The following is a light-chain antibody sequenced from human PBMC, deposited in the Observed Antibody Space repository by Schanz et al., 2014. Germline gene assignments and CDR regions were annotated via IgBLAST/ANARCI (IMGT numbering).Light chain of an antibody. CDR2: EVS. CDR1: SSDVGSYNL. Sequence: QSALTQPASVSGSPGQSITISCTGTSSDVGSYNLVSWYQQHPDKAPKLMIYEVSKRPSGVPDRFSGSKSGNTASLAVTGLQSEDEADYYCSSYAGSNTLVFGGGTKLTVL. V-gene: IGLV2-14*02. CDR3: SSYAGSNTLV. J-gene: IGLJ2*01.